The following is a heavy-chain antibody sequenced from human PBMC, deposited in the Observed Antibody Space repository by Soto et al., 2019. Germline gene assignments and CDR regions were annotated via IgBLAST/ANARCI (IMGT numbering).Heavy chain of an antibody. CDR3: ARDPGTLWFGELPGGYYFDY. D-gene: IGHD3-10*01. V-gene: IGHV3-21*01. CDR2: ICSSSSYI. J-gene: IGHJ4*02. Sequence: GGSLRLSFMLSDFTFSSYSMNWVRQPPGKWLEWVSSICSSSSYIYYADSEKGRFTNSRDNAKNSLYLHMNSLRAEDTAGYYCARDPGTLWFGELPGGYYFDYWGQGILVTVSS. CDR1: DFTFSSYS.